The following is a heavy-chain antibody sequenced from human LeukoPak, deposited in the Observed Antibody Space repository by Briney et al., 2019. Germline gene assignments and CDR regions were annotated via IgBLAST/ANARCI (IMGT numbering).Heavy chain of an antibody. V-gene: IGHV5-10-1*01. CDR2: IDPSDSYT. CDR1: GYSFTSYW. D-gene: IGHD3-9*01. J-gene: IGHJ6*02. CDR3: ARRGYYDILTGYYRGDYYYGMDV. Sequence: GESLRNSCKGSGYSFTSYWISWVRQMPGKGLEWMGRIDPSDSYTNYSPSFQGHVTISADKSISTAYLQWSSLKASDTAMYYCARRGYYDILTGYYRGDYYYGMDVWGQGTTVTVSS.